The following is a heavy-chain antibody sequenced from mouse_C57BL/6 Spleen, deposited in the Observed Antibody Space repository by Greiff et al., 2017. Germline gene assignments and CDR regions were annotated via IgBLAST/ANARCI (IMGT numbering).Heavy chain of an antibody. Sequence: EVQLQQSGPELVKPGASVKISCKASGYTFTDYYMNWVKQSHGKSLEWIGDINPNNGGTSYNQKFKGKATLTVDKSSSTAYMELRSLTSEDSAVYYCARSSTMITTVFDYWGQGTTLTVSS. J-gene: IGHJ2*01. V-gene: IGHV1-26*01. CDR3: ARSSTMITTVFDY. D-gene: IGHD2-4*01. CDR1: GYTFTDYY. CDR2: INPNNGGT.